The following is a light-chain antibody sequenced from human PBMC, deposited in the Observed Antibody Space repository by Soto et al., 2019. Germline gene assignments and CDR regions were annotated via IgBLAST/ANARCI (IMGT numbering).Light chain of an antibody. CDR1: QSVSSSY. Sequence: EIVLTQSPGTLSLSPGERATLSCRASQSVSSSYLAWYQQKPGQAPRLLIYGASSRATGIPDRFSGSGSGTDFTLAISRPEAEDVPEYYCQQYGSSPYTFGRGTKLEIK. CDR3: QQYGSSPYT. J-gene: IGKJ2*01. V-gene: IGKV3-20*01. CDR2: GAS.